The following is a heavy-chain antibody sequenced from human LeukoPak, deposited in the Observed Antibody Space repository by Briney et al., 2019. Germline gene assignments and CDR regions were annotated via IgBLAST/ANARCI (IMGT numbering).Heavy chain of an antibody. CDR3: ARGYYDYSNWFDP. Sequence: SETLSLTCTVSGGSISSGGYYWSWIRQHPGKGLEWIGYIYYSGSTYYNPSLKSRVTISVDTSKNQFSLKLSSVTAADTAVYYCARGYYDYSNWFDPWGQGTLVTVSS. D-gene: IGHD4-11*01. CDR2: IYYSGST. CDR1: GGSISSGGYY. J-gene: IGHJ5*02. V-gene: IGHV4-31*03.